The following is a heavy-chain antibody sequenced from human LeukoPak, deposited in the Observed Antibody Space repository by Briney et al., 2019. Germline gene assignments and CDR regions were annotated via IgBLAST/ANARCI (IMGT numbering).Heavy chain of an antibody. CDR2: ISSSSSYI. J-gene: IGHJ4*02. Sequence: PGGSLRLSCAASGFTFSSYSMNWVRQAPGKGLKWVSSISSSSSYIYYADSVKGRFTISRDNAKNSLYLQMNSLRAEDTAVYYCARVLSAAGFDFDYWGQGTLVTVSS. CDR3: ARVLSAAGFDFDY. D-gene: IGHD3-10*01. CDR1: GFTFSSYS. V-gene: IGHV3-21*01.